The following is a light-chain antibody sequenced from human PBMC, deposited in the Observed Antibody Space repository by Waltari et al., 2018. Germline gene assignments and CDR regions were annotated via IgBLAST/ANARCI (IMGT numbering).Light chain of an antibody. CDR1: QSVSNSY. J-gene: IGKJ1*01. CDR3: QRYGSSPRT. Sequence: EIVLTQSPATLSLSPGERATLSCGASQSVSNSYLAWYQQKPGLAPRLLIYDASSRATGIPDRFSGSGSGTDFTLSISRLEPEDFAVYYCQRYGSSPRTFGQGTKVEIK. V-gene: IGKV3D-20*01. CDR2: DAS.